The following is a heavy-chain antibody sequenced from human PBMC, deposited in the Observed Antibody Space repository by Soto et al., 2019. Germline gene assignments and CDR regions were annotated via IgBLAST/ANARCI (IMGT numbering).Heavy chain of an antibody. CDR1: GYTFTSYG. V-gene: IGHV1-18*04. J-gene: IGHJ4*02. D-gene: IGHD3-22*01. CDR2: ISAYNGNT. Sequence: ASVKVSCKASGYTFTSYGISWVRQAPGQGLEWMGWISAYNGNTNYAQKLQGRVTITADESTSTAYMELSSLRSEDTAMYYCARDGTLYDSSAYYYLYWGQGTLVTVSS. CDR3: ARDGTLYDSSAYYYLY.